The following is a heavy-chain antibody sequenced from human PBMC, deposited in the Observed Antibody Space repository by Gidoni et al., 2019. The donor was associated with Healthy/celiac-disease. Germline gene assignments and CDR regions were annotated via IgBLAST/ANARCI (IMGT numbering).Heavy chain of an antibody. CDR1: GFTFSSYG. D-gene: IGHD6-19*01. CDR3: AGTLYSSGWYEASP. V-gene: IGHV3-33*01. J-gene: IGHJ5*02. CDR2: IWYDGSNK. Sequence: QVQLVESGGGVVQPGRSLRLPCAASGFTFSSYGMHWVRQAPGKGLEWVAVIWYDGSNKYYADSVKGRFTISRDNSKNTLYLQMNSLRAEDTAVYYCAGTLYSSGWYEASPWGQGTLVTVSS.